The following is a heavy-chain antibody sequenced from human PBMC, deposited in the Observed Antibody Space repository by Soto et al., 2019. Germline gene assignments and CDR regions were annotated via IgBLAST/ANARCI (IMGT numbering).Heavy chain of an antibody. D-gene: IGHD7-27*01. CDR2: IRSKAYGGTT. V-gene: IGHV3-49*03. Sequence: PGGSLRLSCTASGFTFGDYAMSWFRQAPGKGLVWVGFIRSKAYGGTTEYAASVKDRFTISRDDSKSIAYLQMNSLKTEDTAVYYCARGPSGDKVDYWGQGTLVTVSS. CDR3: ARGPSGDKVDY. J-gene: IGHJ4*02. CDR1: GFTFGDYA.